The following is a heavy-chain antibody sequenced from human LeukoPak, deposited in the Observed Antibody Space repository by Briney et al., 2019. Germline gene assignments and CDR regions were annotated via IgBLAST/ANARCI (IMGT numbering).Heavy chain of an antibody. CDR1: GFTFSNYA. Sequence: PGGSLRLSCAASGFTFSNYAMTWVRQAPGKGLEWVSGISDSGGSTYYADSVKGRFTISRDNSKNTLYLQMNSLRAEDTAVYYCAKDGGYDFWSGYYMDYWGQGTLVTVSS. CDR3: AKDGGYDFWSGYYMDY. CDR2: ISDSGGST. V-gene: IGHV3-23*01. J-gene: IGHJ4*02. D-gene: IGHD3-3*01.